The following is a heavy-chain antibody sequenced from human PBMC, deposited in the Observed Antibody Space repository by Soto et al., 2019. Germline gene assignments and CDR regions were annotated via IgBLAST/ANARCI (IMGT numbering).Heavy chain of an antibody. D-gene: IGHD2-21*02. Sequence: GESLKLSCKGSGYSFTSYWISWVRQMPGKGLEWMGRIDPSDSYTNYSPSFQGHVTISADKSISTAYLQWSSLKASDTAMYYCAGTATIYYYYGMDVWGQGTTVTVSS. CDR1: GYSFTSYW. CDR2: IDPSDSYT. V-gene: IGHV5-10-1*01. J-gene: IGHJ6*02. CDR3: AGTATIYYYYGMDV.